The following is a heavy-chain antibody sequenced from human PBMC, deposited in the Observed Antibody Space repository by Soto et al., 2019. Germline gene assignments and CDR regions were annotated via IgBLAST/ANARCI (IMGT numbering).Heavy chain of an antibody. V-gene: IGHV4-39*01. CDR1: GGSISSSSYY. Sequence: SETLSLTCTVSGGSISSSSYYWGWIRQPPGKGLERIGGIYYSGSTYYNPSLKSRVTISVDTSKNQFSLKLSSVTAADTAVYYCARHFYDSSGYYYVGRGPIDYWGQGTLVTVSS. D-gene: IGHD3-22*01. CDR2: IYYSGST. J-gene: IGHJ4*02. CDR3: ARHFYDSSGYYYVGRGPIDY.